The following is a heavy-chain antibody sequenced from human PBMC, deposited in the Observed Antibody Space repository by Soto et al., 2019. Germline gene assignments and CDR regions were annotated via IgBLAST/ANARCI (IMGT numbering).Heavy chain of an antibody. CDR3: ARYSSGWANWFDP. J-gene: IGHJ5*02. V-gene: IGHV4-38-2*01. D-gene: IGHD6-19*01. Sequence: KPSETLSLTCAVSGYSISSGYYWGWIRQPPGKGLEWIGSIYHSGSTYYNPSLKSRVTISVDTSKNQFSLKLSSVTAADTAVYYCARYSSGWANWFDPWGQGTLVTVSS. CDR1: GYSISSGYY. CDR2: IYHSGST.